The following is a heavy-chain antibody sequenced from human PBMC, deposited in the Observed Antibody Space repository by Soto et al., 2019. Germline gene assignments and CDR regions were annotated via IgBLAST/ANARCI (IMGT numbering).Heavy chain of an antibody. CDR3: ARGTI. CDR2: INGDGSRT. V-gene: IGHV3-74*03. CDR1: GFTFSSYW. J-gene: IGHJ4*02. D-gene: IGHD3-3*01. Sequence: EVQVVESGGGLVQPGGSLRLSCVVSGFTFSSYWMHWVRQAPGKGLVCVSGINGDGSRTANADSVKGRFTISRDNAKNMLYLQMNSLRDEDTAVYYCARGTIRGQGTLVTVSS.